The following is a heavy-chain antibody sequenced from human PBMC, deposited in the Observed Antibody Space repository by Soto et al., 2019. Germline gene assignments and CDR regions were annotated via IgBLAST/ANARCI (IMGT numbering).Heavy chain of an antibody. V-gene: IGHV3-9*01. CDR1: GFTFDDYA. J-gene: IGHJ5*02. D-gene: IGHD6-6*01. CDR3: AKDQGIASRPRWFDP. Sequence: GGSLRLSCAASGFTFDDYAMHWVRQAPGKGLEWVSGISWNSDNIGYADSVKGRFTISRDNVKNSLYLQMNSLRAEDTAVYYCAKDQGIASRPRWFDPWGQGTLVTVSS. CDR2: ISWNSDNI.